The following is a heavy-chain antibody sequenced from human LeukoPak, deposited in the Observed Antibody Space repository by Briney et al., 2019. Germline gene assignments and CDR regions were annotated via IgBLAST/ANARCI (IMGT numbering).Heavy chain of an antibody. CDR2: ISYDGSNK. D-gene: IGHD5-18*01. Sequence: PGRSLRLSCAASGFTFSGYAMHRVRQAPGKGLEWVAVISYDGSNKYYADSVKGRFTISRDNSKNTLHLQMNSPRAEDTAVYCCARDRGYSYCSHPDYWGQGTLVTVSS. CDR1: GFTFSGYA. J-gene: IGHJ4*02. CDR3: ARDRGYSYCSHPDY. V-gene: IGHV3-30*04.